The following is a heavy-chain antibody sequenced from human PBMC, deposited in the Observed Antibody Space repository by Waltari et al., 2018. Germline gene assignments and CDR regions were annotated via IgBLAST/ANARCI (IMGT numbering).Heavy chain of an antibody. CDR2: ISHNGNDK. CDR3: AKVPGTSQLHYLDN. J-gene: IGHJ4*02. CDR1: GFTFSSYA. V-gene: IGHV3-30*18. D-gene: IGHD1-1*01. Sequence: QVQLVESGGGAVQPGRSLRLSCAATGFTFSSYAMHWVRQAPGKGLEWVAVISHNGNDKYYTDSVKGRFTISRDNSKNTLYLQMNSLRPEDTAVYYCAKVPGTSQLHYLDNWGQGTLVTVSS.